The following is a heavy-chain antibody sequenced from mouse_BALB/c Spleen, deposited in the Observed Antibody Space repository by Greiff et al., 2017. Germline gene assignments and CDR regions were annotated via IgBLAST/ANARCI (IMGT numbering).Heavy chain of an antibody. CDR2: ISNGGGST. D-gene: IGHD1-1*01. CDR3: AREGGTTVVENWYFDV. Sequence: EVKLVESGGGLVQPGGSLKLSCAASGFTFSSYTMSWVRQTPEKRLEWVAYISNGGGSTYYPDTVKGRFTISRDNAKNTLYLQMSSLKSEDTAMYYCAREGGTTVVENWYFDVWGAGTTVTVSS. V-gene: IGHV5-12-2*01. J-gene: IGHJ1*01. CDR1: GFTFSSYT.